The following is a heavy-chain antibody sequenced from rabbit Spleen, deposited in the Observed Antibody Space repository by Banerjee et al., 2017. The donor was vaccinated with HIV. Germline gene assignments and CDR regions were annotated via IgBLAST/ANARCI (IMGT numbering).Heavy chain of an antibody. CDR1: GVSFCGSSY. V-gene: IGHV1S45*01. J-gene: IGHJ4*01. D-gene: IGHD5-1*01. CDR2: TNTATGKA. Sequence: QEQLEESVGDLVKPGASLTLTCIASGVSFCGSSYMCWVRQAPGKGLEWIACTNTATGKAVYASWAKGRFTIYKTSSTTVTLQMTSLTASDTATYFCARDLVGLIGWNFNLWGPGTLVTVS. CDR3: ARDLVGLIGWNFNL.